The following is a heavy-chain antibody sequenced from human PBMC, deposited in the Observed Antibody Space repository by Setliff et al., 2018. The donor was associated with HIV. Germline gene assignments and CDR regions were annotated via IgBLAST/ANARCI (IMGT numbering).Heavy chain of an antibody. V-gene: IGHV4-34*01. CDR2: VNHKGVA. CDR1: GGAFSGYY. J-gene: IGHJ3*01. Sequence: SVTMSRTGAVYGGAFSGYYWTWIRQSPGRGLEWIGEVNHKGVANYSPSLRRRATISVDTSRDQFSLQLTSVTAADTAVYYCARAPPGIQNDAFDVWGQGTMVTVSS. CDR3: ARAPPGIQNDAFDV.